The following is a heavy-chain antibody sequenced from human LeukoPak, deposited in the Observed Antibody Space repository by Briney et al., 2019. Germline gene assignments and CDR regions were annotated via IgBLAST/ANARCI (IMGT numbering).Heavy chain of an antibody. J-gene: IGHJ2*01. Sequence: ASVKVSCKVSGSPLSDLSIHWVRQAPGKGLEYVGGSDPEDGETFHAQNFQGRVTMTEDTSTDTAYMELSSLRSEDTAVYYCVTDRARRFWYFDLWGRGTLVTVSS. V-gene: IGHV1-24*01. CDR2: SDPEDGET. CDR3: VTDRARRFWYFDL. D-gene: IGHD4-17*01. CDR1: GSPLSDLS.